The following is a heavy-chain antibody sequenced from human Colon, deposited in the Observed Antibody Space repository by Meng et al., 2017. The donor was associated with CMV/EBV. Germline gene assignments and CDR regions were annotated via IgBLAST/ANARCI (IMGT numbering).Heavy chain of an antibody. J-gene: IGHJ6*02. D-gene: IGHD3-10*01. CDR2: ISYDGSKK. V-gene: IGHV3-30*04. CDR1: GFTFSSYA. CDR3: ANVDYNYYYAMDV. Sequence: GGSLRLSCAASGFTFSSYAMHWVRQAPGKGLEWVAFISYDGSKKKYADSVTGRFTISRDTPKDTLYLEVNSLKTDDTAIYYCANVDYNYYYAMDVWGLGTTVTVSS.